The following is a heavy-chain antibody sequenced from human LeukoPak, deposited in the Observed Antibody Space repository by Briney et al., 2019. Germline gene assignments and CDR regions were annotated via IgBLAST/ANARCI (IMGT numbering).Heavy chain of an antibody. CDR3: ARGDHIVATILFDY. D-gene: IGHD5-12*01. Sequence: ASVKVSCKASGYTFTGYYVHWVRQAPGQGLEWMGWISAYNGNTNYAQKLQGRVTMTTDTSTSTAYMELRSLRSDDTAVYYCARGDHIVATILFDYWGQGTLVAVSS. CDR2: ISAYNGNT. V-gene: IGHV1-18*04. CDR1: GYTFTGYY. J-gene: IGHJ4*02.